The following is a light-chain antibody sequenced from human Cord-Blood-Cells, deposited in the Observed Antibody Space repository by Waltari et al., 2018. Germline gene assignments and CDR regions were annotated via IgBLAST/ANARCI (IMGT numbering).Light chain of an antibody. Sequence: SALTQPPPASGHPGQPVTSSCTGTSSDVGGDNYGSWYQQHPGKAPKLMIYEVCKRPSGVPDRFSGSKSGNTASLTVSGLQAEDEADYYCSSYAGSNNWVFGGGTKLTVL. J-gene: IGLJ3*02. CDR3: SSYAGSNNWV. CDR2: EVC. V-gene: IGLV2-8*01. CDR1: SSDVGGDNY.